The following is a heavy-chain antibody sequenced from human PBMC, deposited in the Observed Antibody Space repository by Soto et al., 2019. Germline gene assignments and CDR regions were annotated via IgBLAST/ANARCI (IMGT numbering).Heavy chain of an antibody. D-gene: IGHD1-1*01. V-gene: IGHV3-48*04. CDR3: ARKASDDLDY. CDR2: ISSGGGTV. Sequence: VQLVESGGGVVQPGRSLRLSCAASGFTFSSYGMHWVRQAPGKGLEWVSYISSGGGTVYYADSVKGRFTISRDNAKNSLYLQMNSLRAEDTAVYYCARKASDDLDYWGQGTLVTVSS. CDR1: GFTFSSYG. J-gene: IGHJ4*02.